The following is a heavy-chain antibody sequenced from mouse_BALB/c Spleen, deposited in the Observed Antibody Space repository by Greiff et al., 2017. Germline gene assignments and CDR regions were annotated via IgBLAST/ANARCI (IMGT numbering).Heavy chain of an antibody. J-gene: IGHJ4*01. CDR3: RGRYGNYAMDY. Sequence: VQLQQSGAELVRPGASVTLSCKASGYTFTDYEMHWVKQTPVHGLEWIGAIDPETGGTAYNQKFKGKATLTADISSSTAYMELRSLTSEDSAVYYCRGRYGNYAMDYWGQGTSVTVSS. D-gene: IGHD2-10*02. CDR1: GYTFTDYE. V-gene: IGHV1-15*01. CDR2: IDPETGGT.